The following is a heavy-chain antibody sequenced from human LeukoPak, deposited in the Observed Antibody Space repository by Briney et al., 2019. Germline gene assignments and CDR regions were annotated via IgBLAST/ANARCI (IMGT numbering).Heavy chain of an antibody. V-gene: IGHV3-48*04. CDR1: GFTFSSYS. CDR3: ARVYYGDFDY. D-gene: IGHD4-17*01. Sequence: GGSLRLSCAASGFTFSSYSMNWVRQAPGKGLEWVSYISSSGSTIYYADSVKGRFTISRDNAKNSLYLQMNSLRAEDTAVYYCARVYYGDFDYWGQGTLVTVSS. J-gene: IGHJ4*02. CDR2: ISSSGSTI.